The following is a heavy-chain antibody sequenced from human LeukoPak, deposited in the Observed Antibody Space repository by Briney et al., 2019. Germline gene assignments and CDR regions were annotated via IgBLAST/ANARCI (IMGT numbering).Heavy chain of an antibody. J-gene: IGHJ4*02. CDR3: GSYGSGSFPGY. Sequence: GGALRLSCAASKFTFRSYDMHWVRQAPGKGPQWVAYIRYDGSDILYADSVKGRFTISRDNSNNTLFLQMNSLRIEDTAVYYCGSYGSGSFPGYRGQGTLVTVSS. D-gene: IGHD3-10*01. CDR2: IRYDGSDI. CDR1: KFTFRSYD. V-gene: IGHV3-30*02.